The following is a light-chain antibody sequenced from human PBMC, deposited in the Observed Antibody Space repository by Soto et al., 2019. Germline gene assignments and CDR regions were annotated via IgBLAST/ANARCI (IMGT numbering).Light chain of an antibody. CDR3: HHYVT. Sequence: EIVLTQSPGTLSLSPGERATLSCRASQSVSSSYVAWYQQKRGQAPRLLIYGSSSRATGIPDRFSGSGSGTDFTLTITRLEHEDFAVYYCHHYVTFGPGTKVDIK. CDR1: QSVSSSY. CDR2: GSS. J-gene: IGKJ3*01. V-gene: IGKV3-20*01.